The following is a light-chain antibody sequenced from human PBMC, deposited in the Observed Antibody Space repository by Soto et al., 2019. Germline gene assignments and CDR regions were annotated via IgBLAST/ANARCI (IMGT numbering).Light chain of an antibody. J-gene: IGKJ1*01. CDR3: QQYNSYPWT. V-gene: IGKV1-5*03. CDR1: QTISSW. Sequence: DIQMTQSPSTLSASLGDRVTITCRASQTISSWLAWYQQAPGKAPKVLISKASILESGVPSRFSGSGSGTEFTLTISSLQPDDFATYYCQQYNSYPWTFGQGTKVEIK. CDR2: KAS.